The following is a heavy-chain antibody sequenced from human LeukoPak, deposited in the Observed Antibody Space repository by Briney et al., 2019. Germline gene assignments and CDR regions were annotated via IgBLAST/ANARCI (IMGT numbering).Heavy chain of an antibody. CDR2: IYYSGST. J-gene: IGHJ5*02. CDR3: ARVLGSSWKYNWFDP. D-gene: IGHD6-13*01. Sequence: SETLSLTCTVSGGSISSYYWSWIRQPPGKGLEWIGYIYYSGSTNYNPSLKSRVTISVDTSKNQFSLKLSSVTAADTAAYYCARVLGSSWKYNWFDPWGQGTLVTVSS. CDR1: GGSISSYY. V-gene: IGHV4-59*01.